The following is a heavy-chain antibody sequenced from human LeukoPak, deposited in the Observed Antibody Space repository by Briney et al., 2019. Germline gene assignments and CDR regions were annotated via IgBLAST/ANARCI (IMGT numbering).Heavy chain of an antibody. CDR1: GGSFSGYY. D-gene: IGHD3-22*01. CDR3: ARDGLVMGGGYDPYYYGMDV. CDR2: INHSGST. J-gene: IGHJ6*02. Sequence: SETLSLTCAVYGGSFSGYYWSWIRQPPGKGLEWIGEINHSGSTNYNPSLKSRVTISVDTSKNQFSLKLSSVTAADTAVYYCARDGLVMGGGYDPYYYGMDVWGQGTTVTVSS. V-gene: IGHV4-34*01.